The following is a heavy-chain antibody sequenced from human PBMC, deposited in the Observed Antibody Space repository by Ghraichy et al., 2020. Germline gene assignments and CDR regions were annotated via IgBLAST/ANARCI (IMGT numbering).Heavy chain of an antibody. Sequence: GASLRLSCAFTFNNYGMHWVRQAPGKGLEWVASISYDGTYKYSTDSVRCRFTISRDNYKNALFLQMNSLRVEDTAIYYCAKDRGGDLGPSPFDSWGQGTLVTVAS. J-gene: IGHJ4*02. V-gene: IGHV3-30*18. CDR2: ISYDGTYK. CDR1: FTFNNYG. CDR3: AKDRGGDLGPSPFDS.